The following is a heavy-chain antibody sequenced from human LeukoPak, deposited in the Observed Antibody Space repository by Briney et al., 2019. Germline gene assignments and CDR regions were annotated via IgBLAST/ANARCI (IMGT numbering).Heavy chain of an antibody. J-gene: IGHJ4*02. Sequence: SETLSLTCAVYGGXFSGYYWSWIRQPPGKGLEWIGEINHSGSTNYNPSLKSRVTISVDTSKNQFSLKLSSVTAADTAVYYCARADYVWGSYRYYFDYWGQGTLVTVSS. CDR2: INHSGST. D-gene: IGHD3-16*02. CDR1: GGXFSGYY. V-gene: IGHV4-34*01. CDR3: ARADYVWGSYRYYFDY.